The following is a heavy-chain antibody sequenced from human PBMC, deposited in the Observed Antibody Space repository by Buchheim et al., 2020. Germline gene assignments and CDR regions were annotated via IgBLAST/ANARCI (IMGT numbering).Heavy chain of an antibody. CDR2: MNPNSGST. J-gene: IGHJ4*02. V-gene: IGHV1-8*01. CDR3: AKAYYEFWSGSGRRIGFDY. Sequence: QVQLVQSGAEVKKPGASVKVSCKASGYTFTSYDINWVRQAAGQGLEWTGWMNPNSGSTCYAQKFQGRVTMTRNTSISTAYMELSSLRSEDTAVYYWAKAYYEFWSGSGRRIGFDYWGQGTL. CDR1: GYTFTSYD. D-gene: IGHD3-3*01.